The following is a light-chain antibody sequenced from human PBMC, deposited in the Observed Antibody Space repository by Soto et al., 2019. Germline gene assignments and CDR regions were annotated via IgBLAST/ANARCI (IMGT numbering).Light chain of an antibody. J-gene: IGLJ1*01. CDR2: DVS. CDR1: NSDVGDYNF. V-gene: IGLV2-11*01. CDR3: CSYAGNYTHL. Sequence: QSALTQPRSVSGSPGQSITISCTGTNSDVGDYNFVSWYQQHPGKAPKLTIYDVSERPSGVPDRFSGSKSGNTASLTISGLQAEDEADYYCCSYAGNYTHLFGHGTKVTVL.